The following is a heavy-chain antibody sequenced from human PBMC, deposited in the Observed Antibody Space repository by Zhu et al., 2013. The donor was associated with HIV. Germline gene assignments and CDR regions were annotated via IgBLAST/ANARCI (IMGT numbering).Heavy chain of an antibody. CDR2: IIPIFGTA. CDR3: ARDLERTKQPATVTTFRYFDY. D-gene: IGHD4-17*01. J-gene: IGHJ4*02. CDR1: GGTFSSYA. V-gene: IGHV1-69*01. Sequence: QVQLVQSGAEVKKPGSSVKVSCKASGGTFSSYAISWVRQAPGQGLEWMGGIIPIFGTANYAQKFQGRVTITADESTSTAYMELSSLRSEDTAVYYCARDLERTKQPATVTTFRYFDYWGQGTLVTVSS.